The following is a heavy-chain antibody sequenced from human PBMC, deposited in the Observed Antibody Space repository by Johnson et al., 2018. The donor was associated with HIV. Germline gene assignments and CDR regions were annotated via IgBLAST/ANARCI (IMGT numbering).Heavy chain of an antibody. J-gene: IGHJ3*02. CDR1: GFTFSSYA. D-gene: IGHD3-10*01. CDR3: ARSYYYFNDAFDI. Sequence: VQLVESGGGLVQPGGSLRLSCAASGFTFSSYAMSWVRQAPGKGLEWVSVIYSGGSTYYADSVKGRFSIFRDNAKNSLALQMNSLRAEDTALYYCARSYYYFNDAFDIWCQGTMVTVSS. V-gene: IGHV3-23*03. CDR2: IYSGGST.